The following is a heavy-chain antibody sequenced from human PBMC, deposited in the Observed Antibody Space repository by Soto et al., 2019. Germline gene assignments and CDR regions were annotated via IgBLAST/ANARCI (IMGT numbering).Heavy chain of an antibody. J-gene: IGHJ3*02. V-gene: IGHV4-61*08. CDR3: ARGSKARFGTEIFDI. CDR2: IYYSGIS. CDR1: GGSISSGGYY. Sequence: SETLSLTCTVSGGSISSGGYYWNWIRQPPGKGLEWIGYIYYSGISNYNPSLKSPVTMSVDTSKNQFSLKLTSVTAADTAVYYCARGSKARFGTEIFDIWGQGTMVTVSS. D-gene: IGHD3-10*01.